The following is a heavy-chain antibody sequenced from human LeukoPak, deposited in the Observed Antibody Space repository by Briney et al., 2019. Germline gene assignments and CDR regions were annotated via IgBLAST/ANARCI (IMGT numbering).Heavy chain of an antibody. CDR2: ISGSGGST. Sequence: GGSLRLSCAASGFTFSSYAMSSVRQAPGKGLGWVSAISGSGGSTYYAATVKGRFTISRDNSKNTLYLQMNSLRAEDTAVYYCAKGEKYYYGSGFDYWGQGTLVTVSS. CDR1: GFTFSSYA. CDR3: AKGEKYYYGSGFDY. J-gene: IGHJ4*02. D-gene: IGHD3-10*01. V-gene: IGHV3-23*01.